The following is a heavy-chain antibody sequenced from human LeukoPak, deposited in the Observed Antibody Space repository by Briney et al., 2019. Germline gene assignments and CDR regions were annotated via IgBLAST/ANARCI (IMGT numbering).Heavy chain of an antibody. CDR3: AGASLFVGAMLVDY. V-gene: IGHV4-59*01. CDR1: GGSFSSYY. J-gene: IGHJ4*02. CDR2: IYYSGST. Sequence: SETLSLTCTVSGGSFSSYYWSWIRQPPGKGLEWIGYIYYSGSTNYNPSLKSRVTISVDTSKNQFSLKLSSVTAADTAVYYCAGASLFVGAMLVDYWGQGTLVTVSS. D-gene: IGHD3-16*01.